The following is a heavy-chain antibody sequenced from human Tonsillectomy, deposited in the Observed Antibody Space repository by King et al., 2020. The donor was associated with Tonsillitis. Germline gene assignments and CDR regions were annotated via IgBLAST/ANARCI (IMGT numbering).Heavy chain of an antibody. CDR2: INSDGSST. D-gene: IGHD1-26*01. CDR1: GFTFSSYW. CDR3: ARESSVGKWQPLDY. V-gene: IGHV3-74*01. J-gene: IGHJ4*02. Sequence: VQLVESRGGLVQPGGSLRLSCAASGFTFSSYWMHWVRQAPGKGLVWVSHINSDGSSTNYVDSVKGRFTITRDNAKNTLYLQMNSLRAEDTAVYYCARESSVGKWQPLDYWGQGRLVTVSS.